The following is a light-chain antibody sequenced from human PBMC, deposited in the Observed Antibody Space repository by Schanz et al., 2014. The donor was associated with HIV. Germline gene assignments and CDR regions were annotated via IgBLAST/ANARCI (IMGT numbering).Light chain of an antibody. J-gene: IGLJ2*01. Sequence: QSALTQPPSASGSPGQSVTISCTGTDRDIDTNNFVSWYQQHPGKAPKLIIHDVSTRPSAVPDRFSGSKSGNTASLTVSGFQAEDEADYYCSSYGGNNDLVFGGGTKLTVL. CDR3: SSYGGNNDLV. CDR1: DRDIDTNNF. V-gene: IGLV2-8*01. CDR2: DVS.